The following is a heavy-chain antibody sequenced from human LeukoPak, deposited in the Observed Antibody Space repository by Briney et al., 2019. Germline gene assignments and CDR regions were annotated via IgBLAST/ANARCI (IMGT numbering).Heavy chain of an antibody. CDR2: IFHGGNT. CDR3: ARVALVAGYYFDY. CDR1: GDSITSSAFY. V-gene: IGHV4-39*01. J-gene: IGHJ4*02. Sequence: PSETLSLTCTVSGDSITSSAFYWGWIRQAPGMGLEWIGNIFHGGNTHYNPSLKSRVSISVDRSKNQVSLNLSSVTAADTALYYCARVALVAGYYFDYWGQGTLVTVSS. D-gene: IGHD2-15*01.